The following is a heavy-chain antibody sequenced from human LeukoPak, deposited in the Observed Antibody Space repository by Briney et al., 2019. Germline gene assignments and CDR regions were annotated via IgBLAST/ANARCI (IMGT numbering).Heavy chain of an antibody. CDR2: IKQDGSEK. J-gene: IGHJ4*02. CDR3: ARDYYGSGSYFDY. D-gene: IGHD3-10*01. Sequence: AGGSLRLSCVASGFTFSTYWITWVRQAPGKGLEWVANIKQDGSEKYYVDSVKGRFTISRDNAKNSLYLQMNSLRAEDTAVYYCARDYYGSGSYFDYWGQGTLVTVSS. V-gene: IGHV3-7*01. CDR1: GFTFSTYW.